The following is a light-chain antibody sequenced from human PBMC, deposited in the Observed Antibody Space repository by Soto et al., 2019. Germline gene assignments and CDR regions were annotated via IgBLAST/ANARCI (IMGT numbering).Light chain of an antibody. Sequence: QSALTQPPSVSGSPGQSITISCTDTSSDFGGYNYVSWYQQHPGKAPTLMIYEVTNRPSGVSNRFSGSKSGNTASLTISGLQAEDEADYYCASCTTVATVFGGGTKLTVL. CDR3: ASCTTVATV. CDR2: EVT. J-gene: IGLJ2*01. CDR1: SSDFGGYNY. V-gene: IGLV2-14*01.